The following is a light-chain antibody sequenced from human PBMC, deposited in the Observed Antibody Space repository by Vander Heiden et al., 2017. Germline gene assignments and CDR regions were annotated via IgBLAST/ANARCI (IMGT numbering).Light chain of an antibody. J-gene: IGKJ1*01. V-gene: IGKV1-39*01. CDR3: QQSYSTPWT. CDR2: AAS. CDR1: QSISSY. Sequence: IQMTQSPSSLSASVGDRVAITCRASQSISSYLNWYQQKPGKAPKLLIYAASSLQSGVPSRFSGSGSGTDFTITISSLQTEDFATYYCQQSYSTPWTFGQGTKVEIK.